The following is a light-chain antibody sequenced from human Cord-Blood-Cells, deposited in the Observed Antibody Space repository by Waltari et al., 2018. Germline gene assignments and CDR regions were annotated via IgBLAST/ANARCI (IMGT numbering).Light chain of an antibody. Sequence: QSALTQPASASGSPGQSITISCTGTSSDVGGYNYVSWYQQHPGKAPKLMIYDVSNRPSGVSNRFSGSKSGSTASVTISGLQAEDEADYYCSSYTSSSTPYVFGTGTKVTVL. CDR2: DVS. V-gene: IGLV2-14*01. J-gene: IGLJ1*01. CDR1: SSDVGGYNY. CDR3: SSYTSSSTPYV.